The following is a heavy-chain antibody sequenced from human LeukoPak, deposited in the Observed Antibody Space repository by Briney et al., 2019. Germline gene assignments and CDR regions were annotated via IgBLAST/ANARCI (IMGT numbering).Heavy chain of an antibody. J-gene: IGHJ6*02. V-gene: IGHV4-59*01. CDR1: GGSMSGFF. D-gene: IGHD3-10*01. CDR2: IYYSGSST. CDR3: ARTSRHFYGSGTNLTPWPAGMDV. Sequence: SETLSLTCTVSGGSMSGFFWTWIRQPPGREVERIGSIYYSGSSTKYNPSLKSRVTISVDTSKSQFSLNLNSATAADTAVYYCARTSRHFYGSGTNLTPWPAGMDVWGQGTTVTVSS.